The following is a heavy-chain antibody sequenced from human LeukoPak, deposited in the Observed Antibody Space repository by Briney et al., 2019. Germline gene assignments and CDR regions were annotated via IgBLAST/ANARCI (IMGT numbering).Heavy chain of an antibody. CDR3: AADPFHYDFWSGYGMDV. CDR2: IIPIFGTA. CDR1: GGTFSSYA. J-gene: IGHJ6*02. D-gene: IGHD3-3*01. Sequence: GASVKVSCKASGGTFSSYAISWVRQAPGQGLEWMGGIIPIFGTANYAQKFQERVTITRDMSTSTAYMELSSLRSEDTAVYYCAADPFHYDFWSGYGMDVWGQGTTVTVSS. V-gene: IGHV1-69*05.